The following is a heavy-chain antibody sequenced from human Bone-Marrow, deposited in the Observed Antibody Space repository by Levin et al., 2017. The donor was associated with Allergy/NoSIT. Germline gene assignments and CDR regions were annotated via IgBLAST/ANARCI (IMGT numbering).Heavy chain of an antibody. Sequence: KASETLSLTCTVSSGSIDDAYWSWIRQPPGKGLEWIGYIYYRGNTDYNPSLRSRVTISVDTSKNNFSLKMSSVTAADTAVYYCAREIVRPATIRSFDPWGQGFLVTVSS. D-gene: IGHD2-2*02. CDR3: AREIVRPATIRSFDP. CDR2: IYYRGNT. V-gene: IGHV4-59*01. J-gene: IGHJ5*02. CDR1: SGSIDDAY.